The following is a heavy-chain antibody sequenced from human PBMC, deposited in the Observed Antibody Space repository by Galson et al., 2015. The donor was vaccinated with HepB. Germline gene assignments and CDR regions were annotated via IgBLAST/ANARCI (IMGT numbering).Heavy chain of an antibody. CDR1: GYTFSNYD. J-gene: IGHJ3*02. Sequence: SVKVSCKASGYTFSNYDISWVRQAPGQGLEWMGRIRTYNGNTNYTQKIQGRVTMTTDISTGTVYMELKSLRSDDTAVYYCARVRIRMVVVVHSAGAFDIWGQGTMVTVSS. CDR2: IRTYNGNT. D-gene: IGHD2-15*01. V-gene: IGHV1-18*01. CDR3: ARVRIRMVVVVHSAGAFDI.